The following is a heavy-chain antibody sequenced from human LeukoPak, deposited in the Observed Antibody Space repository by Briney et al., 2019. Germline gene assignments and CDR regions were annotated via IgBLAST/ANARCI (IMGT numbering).Heavy chain of an antibody. CDR3: ARLKGSYDISTGYGGYGMDV. Sequence: SETLSLTCAVYGGSFSGYYWSWIRQPPGKGLEWIGEINHSGSTNYNPSLKSRVTISVDTSKNQFSLKLSSVTAADTAVYYCARLKGSYDISTGYGGYGMDVWGKGTTVTVSS. D-gene: IGHD3-9*01. J-gene: IGHJ6*04. V-gene: IGHV4-34*01. CDR1: GGSFSGYY. CDR2: INHSGST.